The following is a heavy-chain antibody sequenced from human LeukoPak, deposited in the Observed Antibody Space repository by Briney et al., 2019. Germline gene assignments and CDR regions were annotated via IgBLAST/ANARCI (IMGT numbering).Heavy chain of an antibody. J-gene: IGHJ4*02. D-gene: IGHD3-3*01. V-gene: IGHV4-38-2*01. CDR1: GYSISSGYY. Sequence: SETLSLTCAVSGYSISSGYYWGWIRQPPGKGLEWIGSIYHSGSTYYNPSLKSRVTISVDTFKNQFSLKLSSVTAADTAVYYCARINDFWSGYYQAYWGQGTLVTVSS. CDR3: ARINDFWSGYYQAY. CDR2: IYHSGST.